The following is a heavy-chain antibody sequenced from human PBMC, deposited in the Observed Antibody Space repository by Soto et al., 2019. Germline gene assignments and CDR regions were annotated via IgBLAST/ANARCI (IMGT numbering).Heavy chain of an antibody. D-gene: IGHD3-10*01. V-gene: IGHV4-31*03. CDR3: ARGSWSFYYFDY. CDR1: GGSISSGSYY. CDR2: IYYRGST. J-gene: IGHJ4*02. Sequence: QVQLQESGPGLVKPSQTLSLTCTVSGGSISSGSYYWSWIRQHPGKGLEWMGYIYYRGSTYYNLSLKSRVTISVDTSKNQFSLKLSSVTAADTAVYYCARGSWSFYYFDYWGQGTLVTVSS.